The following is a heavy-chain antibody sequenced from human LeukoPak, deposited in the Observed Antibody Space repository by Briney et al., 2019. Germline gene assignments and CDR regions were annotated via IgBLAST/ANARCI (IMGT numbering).Heavy chain of an antibody. J-gene: IGHJ4*02. D-gene: IGHD1-26*01. V-gene: IGHV1-69-2*01. CDR2: VDPEDGET. Sequence: ASVKVSCKASGYTFTGYYMHWVRQAPGQGLEWMGLVDPEDGETIYAEKFQGRVTITADTSTDTAYMELSSLRSEDTAVYYCATGMGSYPREYWGQGTLVTVSS. CDR1: GYTFTGYY. CDR3: ATGMGSYPREY.